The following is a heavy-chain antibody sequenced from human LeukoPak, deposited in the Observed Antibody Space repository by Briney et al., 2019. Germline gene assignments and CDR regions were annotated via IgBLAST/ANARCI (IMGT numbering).Heavy chain of an antibody. Sequence: ASVKVSCKASGYTFSSYDIHWVRQAPGQRLEWMGWINAGSGNSKFSQKFQGRVTMTRNTSISTAYMELSSLRSEDTAVYYCARGPWGGNQGFQHWGQGTLVTVSS. V-gene: IGHV1-8*01. D-gene: IGHD4-23*01. CDR3: ARGPWGGNQGFQH. J-gene: IGHJ1*01. CDR1: GYTFSSYD. CDR2: INAGSGNS.